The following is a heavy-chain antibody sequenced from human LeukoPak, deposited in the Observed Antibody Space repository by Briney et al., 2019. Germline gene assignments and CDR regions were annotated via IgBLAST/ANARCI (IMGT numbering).Heavy chain of an antibody. V-gene: IGHV4-59*01. J-gene: IGHJ2*01. CDR2: IYYSGST. CDR1: GGSISSYY. Sequence: SSETLSLTCTVSGGSISSYYWSWIRQPPGKGLEWIGYIYYSGSTNYNPSLKSRVTISVDTSKNQFSLKLSSVTAADTAVYYCARGYCSGGSCYFDNYYWYFDLWGRGTLVTVSS. D-gene: IGHD2-15*01. CDR3: ARGYCSGGSCYFDNYYWYFDL.